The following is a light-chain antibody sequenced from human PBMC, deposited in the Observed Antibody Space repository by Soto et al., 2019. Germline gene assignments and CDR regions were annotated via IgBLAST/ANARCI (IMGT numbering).Light chain of an antibody. CDR2: DAS. CDR3: QHYDNLLLT. Sequence: DIQMTQSPSSLSASVGDRVTITCQASQDINTYLNWYQQKPGKAPNLLIYDASKLETGVPSRFSGGGSGTEFTFTVTSLQPEDIATYFCQHYDNLLLTFGGGTKVEL. J-gene: IGKJ4*01. CDR1: QDINTY. V-gene: IGKV1-33*01.